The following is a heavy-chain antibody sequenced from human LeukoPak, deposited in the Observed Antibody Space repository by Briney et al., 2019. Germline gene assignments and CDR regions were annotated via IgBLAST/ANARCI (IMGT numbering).Heavy chain of an antibody. Sequence: GGSLRLSCAASGFTFSGSAMHWVRQASGKGLEWVGRIRSKANSYATAYAASVKGRFTISRDDSKNTAYLQMNSLKTEDTAVYYCTRHGDVVVTAIQHYYYYYMDVWGKGTTVTVSS. CDR2: IRSKANSYAT. CDR3: TRHGDVVVTAIQHYYYYYMDV. D-gene: IGHD2-21*02. J-gene: IGHJ6*03. V-gene: IGHV3-73*01. CDR1: GFTFSGSA.